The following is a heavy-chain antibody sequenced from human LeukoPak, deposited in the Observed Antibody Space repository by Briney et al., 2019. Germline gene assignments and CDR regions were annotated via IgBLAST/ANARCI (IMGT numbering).Heavy chain of an antibody. Sequence: PGESLRLSCAASGFPFSSFWMSWVRQAPGKGPQWVSYISGNGGTTHYADSVEGRFTISRDNAKNSLYLQMSSLRAEDTAVYYCARDLDSGNYFFAYWGQGTPVTVSS. J-gene: IGHJ4*02. CDR1: GFPFSSFW. D-gene: IGHD3-22*01. V-gene: IGHV3-48*03. CDR2: ISGNGGTT. CDR3: ARDLDSGNYFFAY.